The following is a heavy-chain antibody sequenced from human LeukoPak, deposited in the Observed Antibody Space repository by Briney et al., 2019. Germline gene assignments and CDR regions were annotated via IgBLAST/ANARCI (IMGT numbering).Heavy chain of an antibody. V-gene: IGHV3-30-3*02. D-gene: IGHD3-9*01. CDR2: ISYDGSNK. J-gene: IGHJ4*02. CDR1: GFTFSSYA. Sequence: TGGSLRLSCAASGFTFSSYAMHWLRQAPGKGLEWVAIISYDGSNKYYADSVKGRFTISRDNSKNTLYLQMNSLRAEDTAVYYCAKTSPPYFDWAPVDYWGQGTLVTVSS. CDR3: AKTSPPYFDWAPVDY.